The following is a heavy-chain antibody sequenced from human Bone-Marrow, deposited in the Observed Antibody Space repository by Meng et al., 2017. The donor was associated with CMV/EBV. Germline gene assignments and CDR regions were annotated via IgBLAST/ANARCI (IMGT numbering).Heavy chain of an antibody. J-gene: IGHJ4*02. D-gene: IGHD2-2*01. Sequence: YPFTTSRISWVRQAPGQGLVWLGWSSTYYAYTTYAQTLQGRVTMTTDTSTSTAYMELRSLRSDDTAVYYCARDRFDIVVVPAAIGLDYWGQGTLVTVSS. CDR2: SSTYYAYT. CDR3: ARDRFDIVVVPAAIGLDY. V-gene: IGHV1-18*01. CDR1: YPFTTSR.